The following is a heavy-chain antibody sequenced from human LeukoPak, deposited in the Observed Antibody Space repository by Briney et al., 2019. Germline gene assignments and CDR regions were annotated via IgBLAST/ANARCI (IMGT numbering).Heavy chain of an antibody. V-gene: IGHV3-66*01. Sequence: GGSLRLSCAASGFTVSSNYMSWVHQAPGKGLEWVSVIYSGGSTYYADSVKGRFTISRDNAKNSLYLQMNSLRAEDTAVYYCARDGIQLWLDYWGQGTLVTVSS. CDR3: ARDGIQLWLDY. CDR1: GFTVSSNY. CDR2: IYSGGST. J-gene: IGHJ4*02. D-gene: IGHD5-18*01.